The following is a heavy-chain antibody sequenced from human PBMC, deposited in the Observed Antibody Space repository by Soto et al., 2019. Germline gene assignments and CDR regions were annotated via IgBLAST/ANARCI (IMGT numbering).Heavy chain of an antibody. V-gene: IGHV1-69*13. D-gene: IGHD6-19*01. CDR2: IIPIFGTA. CDR1: GGTFSSYA. CDR3: ARGPQWPYYFDY. Sequence: SVKVSCKASGGTFSSYAISWVRQAPGQGLEWMGGIIPIFGTANYAQKFQGRVTITADESMSTAYMELSSLRSEDTAVYYCARGPQWPYYFDYWGQGTLVTVSS. J-gene: IGHJ4*02.